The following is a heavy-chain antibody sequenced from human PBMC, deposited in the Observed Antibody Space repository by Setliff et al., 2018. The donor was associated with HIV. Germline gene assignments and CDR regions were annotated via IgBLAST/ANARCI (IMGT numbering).Heavy chain of an antibody. V-gene: IGHV4-4*09. CDR3: ARLIHTGLLYFDF. CDR2: IYSSGTT. J-gene: IGHJ4*02. D-gene: IGHD2-8*02. Sequence: PSETLSLTCTFSGVSISGHYWGWIRQPPGKGLEWIGYIYSSGTTQYNPSVESRVTMSLDTSRDQFSLNLRSVTAADTAVYFWARLIHTGLLYFDFWGLGTLVTVSS. CDR1: GVSISGHY.